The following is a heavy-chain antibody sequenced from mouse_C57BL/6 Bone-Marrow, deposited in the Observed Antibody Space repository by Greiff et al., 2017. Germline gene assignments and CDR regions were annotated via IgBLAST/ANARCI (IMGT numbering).Heavy chain of an antibody. J-gene: IGHJ3*01. Sequence: VQLQQSGAELVRPGASVKLSCTASGFNIKDDYMHWVKQRPEQGLEWIGWIDPENGDTEYASKFQGKATITADTSSNTAYLQLSSLTSEDTAVYYCTSYYYGRSYVAWFAYWGQGTLVTVSA. CDR2: IDPENGDT. V-gene: IGHV14-4*01. CDR1: GFNIKDDY. CDR3: TSYYYGRSYVAWFAY. D-gene: IGHD1-1*01.